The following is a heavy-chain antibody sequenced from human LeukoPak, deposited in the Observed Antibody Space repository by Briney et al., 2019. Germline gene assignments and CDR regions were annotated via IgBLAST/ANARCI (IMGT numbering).Heavy chain of an antibody. D-gene: IGHD6-19*01. V-gene: IGHV3-23*01. CDR2: VSGSGDST. Sequence: GGSLRLSCAASGFIFSSDAMSWVRQAPGKGLEWVSAVSGSGDSTYYADSVKGRFTISRDNSKNALYLQMNSLRAEDTAVYYCARRADAGSGWWFYFDYWGQGTLVTVSS. J-gene: IGHJ4*02. CDR3: ARRADAGSGWWFYFDY. CDR1: GFIFSSDA.